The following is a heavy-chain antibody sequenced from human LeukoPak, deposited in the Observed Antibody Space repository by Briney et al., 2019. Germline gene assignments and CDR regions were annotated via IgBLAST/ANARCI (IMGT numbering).Heavy chain of an antibody. CDR3: ARDAHYYDDSGHPFDY. D-gene: IGHD3-16*01. CDR2: VSAKPYGGTT. V-gene: IGHV3-49*03. J-gene: IGHJ4*02. Sequence: GGSLRLSCTTSGFIFGEYALSWFRQAPGRGLEWVGIVSAKPYGGTTKYAASVKDRFIISRDDSNRIAYLQLNSLKTEDTGMYYCARDAHYYDDSGHPFDYWGQGTLVTVSS. CDR1: GFIFGEYA.